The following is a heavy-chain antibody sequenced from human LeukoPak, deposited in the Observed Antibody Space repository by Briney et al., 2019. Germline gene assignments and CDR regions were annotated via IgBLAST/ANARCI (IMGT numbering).Heavy chain of an antibody. Sequence: GGSLRLSCAASGFTVSTNYMSWVRQAPGKGLEWVSVIHSGGSTYYADSVKGRFTISRDNSKNTLHLQMNSLRAEDTAVCYCARDVDGRWFDPWGQGTLVTVSS. CDR1: GFTVSTNY. V-gene: IGHV3-66*02. CDR3: ARDVDGRWFDP. D-gene: IGHD5-24*01. CDR2: IHSGGST. J-gene: IGHJ5*02.